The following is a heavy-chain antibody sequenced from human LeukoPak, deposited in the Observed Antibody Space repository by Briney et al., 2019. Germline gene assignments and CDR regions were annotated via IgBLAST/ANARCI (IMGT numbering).Heavy chain of an antibody. J-gene: IGHJ4*02. Sequence: PSETLSLTCTVSAGSITTFYWSWIRQPPGKGPEWIGYIHYSGSTNYNPFLKSRVTISVDTSKNQFSLKVNSVTAADTAVYYCAGVLDGGGLDYGGQGSLVTV. CDR2: IHYSGST. V-gene: IGHV4-59*01. D-gene: IGHD3-16*01. CDR3: AGVLDGGGLDY. CDR1: AGSITTFY.